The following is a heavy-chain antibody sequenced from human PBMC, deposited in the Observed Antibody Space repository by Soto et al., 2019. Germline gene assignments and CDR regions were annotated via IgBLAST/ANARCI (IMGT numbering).Heavy chain of an antibody. D-gene: IGHD1-26*01. Sequence: NPSETLSLTCAVSGGSISSSNWWSWVRQPPGKGLEWIGEIYHSGSTNYNPSLKSRVTISVDKSKNQFSLKLSSVTAADTAVYYCAREGNTYALYRLFDYWGQGTLVTVSS. CDR2: IYHSGST. J-gene: IGHJ4*02. CDR1: GGSISSSNW. CDR3: AREGNTYALYRLFDY. V-gene: IGHV4-4*02.